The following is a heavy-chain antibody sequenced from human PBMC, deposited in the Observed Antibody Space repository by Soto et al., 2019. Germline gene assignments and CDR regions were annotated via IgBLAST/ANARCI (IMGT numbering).Heavy chain of an antibody. CDR2: INPSGGST. V-gene: IGHV1-46*01. CDR3: ATVPIAAAGVWFDP. J-gene: IGHJ5*02. CDR1: GYTFTSYY. D-gene: IGHD6-13*01. Sequence: GXSVKVTRTAAGYTFTSYYVHWVRQAPGQGLEWMGIINPSGGSTSYAQKFQGRVTMTRDTSTSTVYMELSSLRSEDTAVYYCATVPIAAAGVWFDPWGQGTLVTVSS.